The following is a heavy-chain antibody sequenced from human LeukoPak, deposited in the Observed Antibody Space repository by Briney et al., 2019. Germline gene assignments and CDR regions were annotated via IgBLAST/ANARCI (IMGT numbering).Heavy chain of an antibody. V-gene: IGHV3-74*01. CDR1: GYTFSSYW. D-gene: IGHD3-9*01. J-gene: IGHJ3*02. CDR3: ARARPYYDILTGTRRDDAFDI. CDR2: INSNGSST. Sequence: GGSLRLSCAASGYTFSSYWMHWVRQAPGKGLVWVSRINSNGSSTSYADSVKGRFTISRDNAKNTLYLQMNSLRAEDTAVYYCARARPYYDILTGTRRDDAFDIWGQGTMVTVSS.